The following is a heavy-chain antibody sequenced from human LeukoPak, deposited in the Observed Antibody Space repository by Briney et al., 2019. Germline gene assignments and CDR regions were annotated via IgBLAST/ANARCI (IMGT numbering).Heavy chain of an antibody. CDR3: ARVGLPAYSNGGLEN. D-gene: IGHD6-19*01. CDR1: GFTFSSYS. CDR2: ISSRSTYI. J-gene: IGHJ4*02. V-gene: IGHV3-21*01. Sequence: GGSLRLSCAASGFTFSSYSMNWVRQAPGKGLEWVSSISSRSTYIYYADSLKGRFTISRDNAKNSLYLQMNSLRAEDTAVYFCARVGLPAYSNGGLENWGQGTLVTVSS.